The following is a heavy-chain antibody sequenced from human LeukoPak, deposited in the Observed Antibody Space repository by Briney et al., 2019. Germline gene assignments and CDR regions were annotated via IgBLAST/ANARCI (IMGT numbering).Heavy chain of an antibody. V-gene: IGHV1-69*05. CDR3: AKIEQQLVPGLGWFDP. CDR1: GGTFSSYT. Sequence: SVKVSCKASGGTFSSYTISWVRQAPGQGLEWMGRIIPIFGTANYARKFQGRVTITTDESTSTAYMELSSLRSEDTAVYYCAKIEQQLVPGLGWFDPWGQGTLVTVSS. D-gene: IGHD6-13*01. CDR2: IIPIFGTA. J-gene: IGHJ5*02.